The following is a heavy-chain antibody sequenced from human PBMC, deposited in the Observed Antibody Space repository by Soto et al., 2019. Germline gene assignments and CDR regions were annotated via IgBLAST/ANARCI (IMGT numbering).Heavy chain of an antibody. CDR1: GGSISSDDYY. Sequence: SETLSLTCTVSGGSISSDDYYWSWLRQPPGKGLEWIGYIYYSGSTNYNPSLKSRVTISVDTSKNQFSLKLTSVTAADTAVYYCARQWRQLKTFDFWGQGTLVTGSS. CDR2: IYYSGST. D-gene: IGHD6-6*01. J-gene: IGHJ4*02. CDR3: ARQWRQLKTFDF. V-gene: IGHV4-61*08.